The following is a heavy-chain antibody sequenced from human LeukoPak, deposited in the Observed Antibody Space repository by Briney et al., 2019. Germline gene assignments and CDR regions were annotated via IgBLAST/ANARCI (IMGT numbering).Heavy chain of an antibody. V-gene: IGHV3-48*02. Sequence: PGGSLRLSCAASGFTFSSYSMNWVRQAPGKGLEWVSYISSSSSTIYYADSVKGRFTISRDNAKNSLYLQMNSLRDEDTAVYYCARDRVTMVRGVNYYFDYWGQGTLVTVSS. J-gene: IGHJ4*02. CDR2: ISSSSSTI. CDR3: ARDRVTMVRGVNYYFDY. CDR1: GFTFSSYS. D-gene: IGHD3-10*01.